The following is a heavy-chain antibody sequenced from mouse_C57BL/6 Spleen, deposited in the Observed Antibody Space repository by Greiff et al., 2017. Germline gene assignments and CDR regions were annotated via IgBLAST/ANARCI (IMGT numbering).Heavy chain of an antibody. CDR2: ISDGGSYT. CDR1: GFTFSSYA. D-gene: IGHD1-1*01. CDR3: ARDYYGSSYYAMDY. Sequence: EVKLMESGGGLVKPGGSLKLSCAASGFTFSSYAMSWVRQTPETRLEWVATISDGGSYTYYPDNVKGRFTISRDNAKNNLYLQMSRLKSEETARYYCARDYYGSSYYAMDYWGQGTSVTVSS. J-gene: IGHJ4*01. V-gene: IGHV5-4*01.